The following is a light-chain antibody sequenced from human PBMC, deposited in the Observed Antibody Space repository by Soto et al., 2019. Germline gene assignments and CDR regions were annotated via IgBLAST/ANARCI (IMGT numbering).Light chain of an antibody. CDR2: AAS. J-gene: IGKJ2*01. CDR1: QSIASY. V-gene: IGKV1-39*01. Sequence: DVQMTQSPSSLSASVGDRVTITCRASQSIASYLNWYQQRPGKAPKLLIYAASNLESGVPSRFSGSGSETAFTLTISSLQPEDFATYYCQETYRSPVTFGQGTKVEIK. CDR3: QETYRSPVT.